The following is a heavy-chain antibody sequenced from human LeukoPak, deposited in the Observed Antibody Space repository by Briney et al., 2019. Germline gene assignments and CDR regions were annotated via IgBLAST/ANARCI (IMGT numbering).Heavy chain of an antibody. J-gene: IGHJ5*02. CDR2: ISAYNGDI. CDR1: GYTFVRFG. Sequence: GASVKVSCKASGYTFVRFGLSWVRQAPGQGLEWMGWISAYNGDIHYAQNFQGRVTMTTDTSTSTAYMELRSLRSDDTAVYYCARDWLELTPSFDPWGQGTLVTVSS. CDR3: ARDWLELTPSFDP. V-gene: IGHV1-18*01. D-gene: IGHD3-3*01.